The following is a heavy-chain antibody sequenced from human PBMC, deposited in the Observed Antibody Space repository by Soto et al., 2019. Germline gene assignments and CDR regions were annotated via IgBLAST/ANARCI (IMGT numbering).Heavy chain of an antibody. V-gene: IGHV1-69*06. Sequence: SVKVSCKASGGTFSSYAISWVRQAPGQGLEWMGGIIPIFGTANYAQKFQGRVTITADKSTSTAYMELSSLRSEDTAVYFCARREEQWLDYYYGMDVWGQGTTVTVSS. CDR3: ARREEQWLDYYYGMDV. D-gene: IGHD6-19*01. CDR1: GGTFSSYA. CDR2: IIPIFGTA. J-gene: IGHJ6*02.